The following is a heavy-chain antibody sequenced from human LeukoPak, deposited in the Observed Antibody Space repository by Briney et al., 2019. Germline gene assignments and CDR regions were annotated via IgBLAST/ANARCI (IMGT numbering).Heavy chain of an antibody. Sequence: SETLSLTCSVSGGSISTYYWTWIRQPPGKGLEWIGYIYYSGSTNYNPSLKSRVTISLDTSKNQFSLKLSSVTAADTAVYYCARAGYSSSWYGRTARGWYFDLWGRGTLVTVSS. CDR1: GGSISTYY. CDR3: ARAGYSSSWYGRTARGWYFDL. J-gene: IGHJ2*01. CDR2: IYYSGST. D-gene: IGHD6-13*01. V-gene: IGHV4-59*01.